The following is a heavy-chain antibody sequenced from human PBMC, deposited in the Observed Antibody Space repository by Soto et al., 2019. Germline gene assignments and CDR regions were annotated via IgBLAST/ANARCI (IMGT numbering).Heavy chain of an antibody. CDR3: ARGQWLARGEY. Sequence: QVQLQQWGAGLLKPSETLSLTCAVHGGSFSGFFWTWIRQPPGKGLEWIGEINHSGSTNYNPSLKSRVPISVDTSENPFSLRLTSVTAADTAVYYCARGQWLARGEYWGQGTLVTVSS. CDR1: GGSFSGFF. V-gene: IGHV4-34*02. J-gene: IGHJ4*02. D-gene: IGHD6-19*01. CDR2: INHSGST.